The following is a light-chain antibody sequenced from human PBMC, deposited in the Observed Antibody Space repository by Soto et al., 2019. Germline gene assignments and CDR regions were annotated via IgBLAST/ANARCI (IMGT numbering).Light chain of an antibody. Sequence: EIVLTQAPVTLSLSPGERATLSCRASQSVSSSYLAWYQQKPGQAPRLLIYDASSRATGIPDRFSGSGSGTDFTLTITRLEPEDFAVYFCQQYGSSPRTFGQGTKVDIK. J-gene: IGKJ1*01. CDR1: QSVSSSY. CDR2: DAS. CDR3: QQYGSSPRT. V-gene: IGKV3-20*01.